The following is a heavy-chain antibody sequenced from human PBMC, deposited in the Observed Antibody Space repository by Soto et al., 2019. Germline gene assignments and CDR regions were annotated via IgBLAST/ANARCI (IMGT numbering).Heavy chain of an antibody. D-gene: IGHD3-10*01. V-gene: IGHV4-59*08. CDR3: TTQGFGILHGLVDV. Sequence: QVQLQESGPGLVRPSETLSLTCTISGGSFSSFNNPSCSWFRQPPGKGLEWIGYISYSGNTSYNPSLKSRVIISVDTSKNQVSLNLVPVTAADTAVYYCTTQGFGILHGLVDVWGQGTTVTVSS. J-gene: IGHJ6*02. CDR1: GGSFSSFNNPS. CDR2: ISYSGNT.